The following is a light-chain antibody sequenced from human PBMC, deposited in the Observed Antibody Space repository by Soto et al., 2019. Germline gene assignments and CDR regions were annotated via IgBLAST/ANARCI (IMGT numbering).Light chain of an antibody. CDR3: MQALQTPIA. CDR1: KCLGHSAGHNY. V-gene: IGKV2-28*01. J-gene: IGKJ5*01. Sequence: VVMTQSALSLPVPLGKPASIVCRSSKCLGHSAGHNYLDWYLQKKGQSPQLXIYLGSTRASGVPDRFSGSGSGTDVKLKISRVEAEDVAVYYCMQALQTPIAFGQGTRLEIK. CDR2: LGS.